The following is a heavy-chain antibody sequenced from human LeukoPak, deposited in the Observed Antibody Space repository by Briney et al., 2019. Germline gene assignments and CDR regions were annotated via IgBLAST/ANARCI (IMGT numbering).Heavy chain of an antibody. CDR3: ARYSSSSDLLDYYYYMDV. CDR1: GFTFDDYG. D-gene: IGHD6-6*01. Sequence: GGSLRLSCAASGFTFDDYGMSCVPHAPGKGLEGVFGINWNGGSTGYADSVKGRFTISRDNAKNSLYLQMNSLRAEDTALYYCARYSSSSDLLDYYYYMDVWGKGTTVTVSS. V-gene: IGHV3-20*04. J-gene: IGHJ6*03. CDR2: INWNGGST.